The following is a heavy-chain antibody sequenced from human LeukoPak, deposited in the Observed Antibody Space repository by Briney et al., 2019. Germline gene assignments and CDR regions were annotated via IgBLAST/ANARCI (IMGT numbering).Heavy chain of an antibody. D-gene: IGHD6-13*01. CDR2: ISYDGSNK. Sequence: GGSLRLSCAASGFTFSSYGMHWVRQAPGKGLEWVAVISYDGSNKYYTDSVKGRFTISRDNSKNTLYLQMNSLRAEDTAVYYCAKGGLAAAFLYSGQGTLVTVSS. V-gene: IGHV3-30*18. J-gene: IGHJ4*02. CDR1: GFTFSSYG. CDR3: AKGGLAAAFLY.